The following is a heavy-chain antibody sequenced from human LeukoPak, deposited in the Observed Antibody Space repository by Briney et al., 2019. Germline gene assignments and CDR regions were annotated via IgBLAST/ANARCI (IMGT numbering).Heavy chain of an antibody. V-gene: IGHV3-7*01. D-gene: IGHD2-8*01. CDR3: ARDATYCTNGVCYTRFDY. CDR2: MNPDGSEK. J-gene: IGHJ4*02. Sequence: PGGSLRLSCAASGFTFTSHWMGWVRQAPGKGLEWVARMNPDGSEKYYVDSVKGRFTISRDNAKTSLYLEMNSLRAEDTAVYYCARDATYCTNGVCYTRFDYWGQGTLVTVSS. CDR1: GFTFTSHW.